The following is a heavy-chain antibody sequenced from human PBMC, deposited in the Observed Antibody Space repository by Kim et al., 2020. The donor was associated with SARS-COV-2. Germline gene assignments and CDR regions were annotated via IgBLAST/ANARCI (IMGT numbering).Heavy chain of an antibody. CDR1: RFTFSIYS. CDR2: ISSSSSYI. V-gene: IGHV3-21*01. Sequence: GGSLRLSCAASRFTFSIYSMNWVRQAPGKGLEWISSISSSSSYIYYADSVKGRFTISRDNAKNALYLQMNSLGSGDTAVYYCARGGGASVYGEDFDSWG. CDR3: ARGGGASVYGEDFDS. J-gene: IGHJ4*01. D-gene: IGHD3-10*02.